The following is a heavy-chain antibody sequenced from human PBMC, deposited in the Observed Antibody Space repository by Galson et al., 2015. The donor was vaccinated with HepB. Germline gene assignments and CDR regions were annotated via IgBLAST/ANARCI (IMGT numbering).Heavy chain of an antibody. CDR1: GFTFSRFA. J-gene: IGHJ6*02. D-gene: IGHD2-15*01. CDR2: ISSNGNNQ. CDR3: ARGDMVGAALPWDYYGMDV. V-gene: IGHV3-30-3*01. Sequence: LRLSCAASGFTFSRFAIDWIRQAPGKGPEGVAHISSNGNNQYYAGSVKGRFTISRDNSKNTLYVKMNSLSPEDTATYYCARGDMVGAALPWDYYGMDVWGQGTTVTVSS.